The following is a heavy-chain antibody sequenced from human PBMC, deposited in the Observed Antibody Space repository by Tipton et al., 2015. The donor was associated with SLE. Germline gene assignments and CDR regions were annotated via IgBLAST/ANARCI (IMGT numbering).Heavy chain of an antibody. J-gene: IGHJ2*01. CDR3: ARAAFHWYFDL. CDR1: GFTVSSNY. V-gene: IGHV3-53*01. Sequence: QLVQSGGGLVQPGGSLRLSCAASGFTVSSNYMSWVRQAPGKGLEWVSVIYSGGSTYYADSVKGRFTISRDNAKNSLYLQMNSLRAEDTAVYYCARAAFHWYFDLWGRGTLVTVSS. CDR2: IYSGGST.